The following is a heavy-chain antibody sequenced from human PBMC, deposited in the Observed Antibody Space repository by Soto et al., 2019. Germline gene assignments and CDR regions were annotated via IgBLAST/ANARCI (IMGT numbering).Heavy chain of an antibody. D-gene: IGHD2-8*01. Sequence: GGSLRLSCAASGFMFSSHWMSWVRQAPGKGLEWVANIKQDGSEKYYVDSVKGRFTISRDNAKNSLYLQMNSLRAEDTAVYYCTREIDGPDHWGQGTLVTVSS. V-gene: IGHV3-7*05. CDR1: GFMFSSHW. CDR2: IKQDGSEK. J-gene: IGHJ4*02. CDR3: TREIDGPDH.